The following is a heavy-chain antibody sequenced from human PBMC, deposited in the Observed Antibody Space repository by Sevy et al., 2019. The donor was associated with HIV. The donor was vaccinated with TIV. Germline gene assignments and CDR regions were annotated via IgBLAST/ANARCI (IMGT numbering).Heavy chain of an antibody. D-gene: IGHD3-22*01. Sequence: SETLSLTCTVSGGSISSGSDYWSWIRQPAGKGLEWIGRIYTSGSTNYNPSLKSRVTISVDTSKNQFSLKLSSVTAADTAVYYCARDSLGYYYDSSGYYSDDAFDIRGQGTMVTVSS. CDR3: ARDSLGYYYDSSGYYSDDAFDI. J-gene: IGHJ3*02. CDR1: GGSISSGSDY. CDR2: IYTSGST. V-gene: IGHV4-61*02.